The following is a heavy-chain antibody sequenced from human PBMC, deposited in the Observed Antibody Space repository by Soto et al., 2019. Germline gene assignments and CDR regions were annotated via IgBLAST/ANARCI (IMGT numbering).Heavy chain of an antibody. J-gene: IGHJ6*02. Sequence: GGSLRLSCAASGFTFSNAWMSWVRQAPGKGLEWVGRIKSKTDGGTTDYAAPVKGRFTISRDDSKNTLYLQMNSLKTEDTAVYYCTTDPHDSSGYYHEYYYYGMDVWGQGNTVTVSS. CDR2: IKSKTDGGTT. CDR3: TTDPHDSSGYYHEYYYYGMDV. D-gene: IGHD3-22*01. CDR1: GFTFSNAW. V-gene: IGHV3-15*01.